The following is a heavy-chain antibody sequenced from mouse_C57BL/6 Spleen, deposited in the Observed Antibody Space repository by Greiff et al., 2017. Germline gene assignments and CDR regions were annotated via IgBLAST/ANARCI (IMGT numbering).Heavy chain of an antibody. Sequence: QVHVKQPGAELVMPGASVKLSCKASGYTFTSYWMHWVKQRPGQGLEWIGEIDPSDSYTNYNQKFKGKSTLTVDKSSSTAYMQLSSLTSEDSAVYYCARSVTTRTWFAYWGQGTLVTVSA. CDR1: GYTFTSYW. D-gene: IGHD2-3*01. J-gene: IGHJ3*01. CDR2: IDPSDSYT. V-gene: IGHV1-69*01. CDR3: ARSVTTRTWFAY.